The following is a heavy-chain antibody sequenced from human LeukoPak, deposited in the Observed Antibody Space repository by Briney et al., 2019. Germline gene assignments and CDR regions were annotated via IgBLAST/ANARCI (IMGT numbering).Heavy chain of an antibody. CDR3: AREYSSGWYLSSAGAFDI. CDR1: GFTFSSYA. Sequence: GGSLRLSCAASGFTFSSYAMHWVRQAPGKGLEWVAVISYDGSNKYYADSVKGRFTISRDNSKNTLYLQMNSLRAEDTAVYYCAREYSSGWYLSSAGAFDIWGQGAMVTVSS. CDR2: ISYDGSNK. D-gene: IGHD6-19*01. V-gene: IGHV3-30-3*01. J-gene: IGHJ3*02.